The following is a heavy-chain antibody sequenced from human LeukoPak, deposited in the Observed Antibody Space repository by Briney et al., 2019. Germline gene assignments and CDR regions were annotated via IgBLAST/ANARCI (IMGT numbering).Heavy chain of an antibody. J-gene: IGHJ4*02. CDR3: ATLEGVGLVPAGSTY. CDR1: GYTLTELS. CDR2: FAPEDGET. D-gene: IGHD2-2*01. V-gene: IGHV1-24*01. Sequence: ASVKVSCKVSGYTLTELSMYWVRQAPGKGLEWMGGFAPEDGETIYSQQFQGRVTMTEDTSTDTAYMELSGLRSEDTAVYYCATLEGVGLVPAGSTYWGQGTLVTVSS.